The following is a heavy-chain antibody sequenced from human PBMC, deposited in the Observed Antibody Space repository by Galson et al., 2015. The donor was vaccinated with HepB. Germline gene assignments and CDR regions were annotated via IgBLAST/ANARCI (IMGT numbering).Heavy chain of an antibody. J-gene: IGHJ4*02. V-gene: IGHV4-59*01. CDR3: AREVDTARFDY. CDR2: IYYSGST. Sequence: ETLSLTCTVSGGSISSYYWSWIRQPPGKGLEWIGYIYYSGSTNYNPSLKSRVTISVDTSKNQFSLKLSSVTAADTAVYYCAREVDTARFDYWGQGTLVTVSS. CDR1: GGSISSYY. D-gene: IGHD5-18*01.